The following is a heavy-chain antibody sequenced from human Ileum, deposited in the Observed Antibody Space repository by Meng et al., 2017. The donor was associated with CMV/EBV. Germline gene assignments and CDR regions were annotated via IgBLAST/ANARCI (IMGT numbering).Heavy chain of an antibody. CDR1: GFTFSAHY. D-gene: IGHD4-17*01. CDR2: IRDKPNSYTT. J-gene: IGHJ6*01. V-gene: IGHV3-72*01. Sequence: GGSLRLSCAVSGFTFSAHYMDWVRQAPGKGLEWVGRIRDKPNSYTTEYAASVKGRFTISRDDSKSSMYLQMSGLKADDTAVYYCARAGYGKGLDVWGQGTPVTVSS. CDR3: ARAGYGKGLDV.